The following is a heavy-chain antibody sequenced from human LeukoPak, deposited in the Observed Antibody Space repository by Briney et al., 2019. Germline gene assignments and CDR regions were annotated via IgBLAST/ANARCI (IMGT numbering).Heavy chain of an antibody. CDR1: GFTFSSYG. CDR2: ISGSGGST. Sequence: GGSLRLSCAASGFTFSSYGMNWVRQAPGKGLEWVSAISGSGGSTYYADSVKGRFTISRDNSKNTLYLQMNSLRAEDTAVYYCAKVGDYYDSSGYYLVDAFDIWGQGTMVTVSS. V-gene: IGHV3-23*01. J-gene: IGHJ3*02. CDR3: AKVGDYYDSSGYYLVDAFDI. D-gene: IGHD3-22*01.